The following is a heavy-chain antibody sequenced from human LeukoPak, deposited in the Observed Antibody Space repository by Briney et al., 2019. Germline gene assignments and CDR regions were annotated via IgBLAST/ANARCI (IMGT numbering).Heavy chain of an antibody. CDR2: ISYDGSNK. J-gene: IGHJ5*02. CDR1: GFTLSSYG. CDR3: AKAPSGSQGWFDP. V-gene: IGHV3-30*18. Sequence: GGSLRLSCAASGFTLSSYGMHWVRQAPGKGLEWVAVISYDGSNKYYADSVKGRFTISRDNSKNTLYLQMNSLRAEDTAVYYCAKAPSGSQGWFDPWGQGTLVTVSS. D-gene: IGHD3-22*01.